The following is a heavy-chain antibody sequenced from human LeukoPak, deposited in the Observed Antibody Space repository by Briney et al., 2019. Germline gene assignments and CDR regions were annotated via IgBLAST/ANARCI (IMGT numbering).Heavy chain of an antibody. J-gene: IGHJ4*02. D-gene: IGHD6-19*01. CDR2: ISGSGGST. Sequence: PGGSLRLSCAASGFTFSSYAMSWVRQAPGKGLEWVSAISGSGGSTYYADSVKGRFTISRDNSKNTLYLQMNRLRAEDTAVYYCAKQGLIAVAELGFDYWGQGTLVTVSS. CDR3: AKQGLIAVAELGFDY. CDR1: GFTFSSYA. V-gene: IGHV3-23*01.